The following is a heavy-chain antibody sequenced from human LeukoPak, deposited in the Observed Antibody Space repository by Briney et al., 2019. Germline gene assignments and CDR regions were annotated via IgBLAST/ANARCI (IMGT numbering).Heavy chain of an antibody. CDR2: IYYSGST. D-gene: IGHD3-16*01. CDR3: ARERYGRTFSEGSLDY. V-gene: IGHV4-30-4*01. J-gene: IGHJ4*02. CDR1: GGSISSGDYY. Sequence: SQTLSLTCTVSGGSISSGDYYWSWIRQPPGKGLEWIGYIYYSGSTYYNPSLMSRVTISVDTSKNQFSLKLSSVTAADTAVYYCARERYGRTFSEGSLDYWGQGTLVTVSS.